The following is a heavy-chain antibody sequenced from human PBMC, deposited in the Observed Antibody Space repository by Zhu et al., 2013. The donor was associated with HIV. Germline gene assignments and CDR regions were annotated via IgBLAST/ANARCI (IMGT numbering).Heavy chain of an antibody. V-gene: IGHV1-46*01. CDR3: GRDARIASGGTVSYYGMDV. CDR1: GFNFRSHY. D-gene: IGHD6-13*01. CDR2: MHPFADIT. Sequence: QAQLVQSGAEVKKPGASVKISCKALGFNFRSHYFHWVRQVPGQGLQWIAFMHPFADITRQSRMFQDRIVLTRDTSARTVYMELSSLRSEDTAVYYCGRDARIASGGTVSYYGMDVWGQGTTVTVSS. J-gene: IGHJ6*02.